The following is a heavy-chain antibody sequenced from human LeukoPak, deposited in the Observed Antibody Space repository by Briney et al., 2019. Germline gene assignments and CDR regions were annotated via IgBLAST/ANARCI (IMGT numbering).Heavy chain of an antibody. Sequence: GGSLRLSCVASGFTFSSYSMNWVRQAPGKGLEWVSYISSSSSTIYYADSVKGRFTISRDNAKNSLYLQMNSLRAEDTAVYYCARDQSRIAAAGAEYFQHWGQGTLVTVSS. D-gene: IGHD6-13*01. V-gene: IGHV3-48*04. J-gene: IGHJ1*01. CDR1: GFTFSSYS. CDR3: ARDQSRIAAAGAEYFQH. CDR2: ISSSSSTI.